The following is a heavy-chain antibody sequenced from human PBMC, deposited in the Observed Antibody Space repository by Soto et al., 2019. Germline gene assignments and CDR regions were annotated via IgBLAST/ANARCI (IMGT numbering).Heavy chain of an antibody. J-gene: IGHJ6*02. D-gene: IGHD6-13*01. Sequence: QVQLVESGGGVVQPGTSLRLSCAASGFTFRTYAMHWVRQAPGKGLEWVAVISYDGSNKYYADSVKGRITISRDNSKNTLYLQLSSLRAEDTAVYYCARGEALAAAGSLGGWVYYGMDVWGQGTTVTVSS. CDR3: ARGEALAAAGSLGGWVYYGMDV. V-gene: IGHV3-30-3*01. CDR2: ISYDGSNK. CDR1: GFTFRTYA.